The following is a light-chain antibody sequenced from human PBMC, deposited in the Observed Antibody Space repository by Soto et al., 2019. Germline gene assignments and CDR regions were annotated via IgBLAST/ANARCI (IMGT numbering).Light chain of an antibody. CDR2: DAS. J-gene: IGKJ5*01. CDR3: QQYQTYST. Sequence: DIQMTQSPSTLSASVGDRVTITCRASQSIRSLLAWYQQKPGKAPKVLIYDASSLGSGVPSRFSGSGSGTEFTITISSLQPDDFATYFCQQYQTYSTFGQGTRLEIK. CDR1: QSIRSL. V-gene: IGKV1-5*01.